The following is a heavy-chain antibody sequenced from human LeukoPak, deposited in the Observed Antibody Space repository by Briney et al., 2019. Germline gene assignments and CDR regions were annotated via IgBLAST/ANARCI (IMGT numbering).Heavy chain of an antibody. CDR1: GGSFSGYY. CDR3: ARVRYSDVLTGYYGDGDFDY. CDR2: INHSGST. D-gene: IGHD3-9*01. J-gene: IGHJ4*02. V-gene: IGHV4-34*01. Sequence: SESLSLTCAVYGGSFSGYYWSWIRQPPGKGLEWIGEINHSGSTNYNPSLKSRVTISVDTSKNQFSLKLSSVTAADTAVYYCARVRYSDVLTGYYGDGDFDYWGQGTLVTVSS.